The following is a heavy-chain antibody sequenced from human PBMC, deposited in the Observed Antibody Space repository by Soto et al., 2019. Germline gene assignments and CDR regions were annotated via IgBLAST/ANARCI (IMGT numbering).Heavy chain of an antibody. Sequence: EVQLVESGGGLVKPGGSLRLSCEASGFTFTRYSMNWVRQAPGKGLEWVSSISSTTNYIYYADSMKGRFTVSRDNAKNSVYLEMNSLSAEDTAVYSCARESEDLTSNFDYWGQGTLVTVAS. J-gene: IGHJ4*02. CDR1: GFTFTRYS. V-gene: IGHV3-21*01. CDR3: ARESEDLTSNFDY. CDR2: ISSTTNYI.